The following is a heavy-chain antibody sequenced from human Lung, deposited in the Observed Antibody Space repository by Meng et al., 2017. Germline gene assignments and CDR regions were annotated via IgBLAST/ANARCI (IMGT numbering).Heavy chain of an antibody. V-gene: IGHV1-69*13. Sequence: QVQLVQSGAVVKKPGSSVKVACKTSGGSFSTHTFRWVRQAPGQGLEWMGGLIAVFDKTKAAQRFQDRVTFTADESTSTAYMELSSLTFDDTAVYFCARGRRNEPLFDYWGQGTLVTVSS. J-gene: IGHJ4*02. CDR3: ARGRRNEPLFDY. CDR1: GGSFSTHT. CDR2: LIAVFDKT. D-gene: IGHD1-14*01.